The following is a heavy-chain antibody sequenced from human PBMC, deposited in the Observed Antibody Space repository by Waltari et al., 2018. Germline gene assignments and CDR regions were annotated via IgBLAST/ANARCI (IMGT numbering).Heavy chain of an antibody. Sequence: EVQLVESGGGLVKPGGSLRLSCAASGFTFSSYSMNWVRQAPGKGLEWVSSISSSSSYIYYADSVKGRFTISRDNAKNSLYLQMNSLRAEDTAVYYCARAYRSSTSCFDYWGQGTLVTVSS. CDR3: ARAYRSSTSCFDY. CDR1: GFTFSSYS. V-gene: IGHV3-21*01. D-gene: IGHD2-2*01. J-gene: IGHJ4*02. CDR2: ISSSSSYI.